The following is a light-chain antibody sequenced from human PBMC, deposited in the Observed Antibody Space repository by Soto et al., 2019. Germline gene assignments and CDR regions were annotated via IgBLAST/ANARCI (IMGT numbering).Light chain of an antibody. V-gene: IGKV3-20*01. Sequence: ETVLTQSPGTLSLSPGERATLSCRASQSVSNNYLAWYQQKPGQAPRLLIYGASNRATDIPDRFSGSGSGTDFTLTISRLEPEDFAVYYCQQYGSSGTFGQGTKVDI. CDR1: QSVSNNY. CDR3: QQYGSSGT. J-gene: IGKJ1*01. CDR2: GAS.